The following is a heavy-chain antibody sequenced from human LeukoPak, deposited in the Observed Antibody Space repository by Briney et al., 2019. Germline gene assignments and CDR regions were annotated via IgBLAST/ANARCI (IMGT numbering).Heavy chain of an antibody. Sequence: GALRLSCAASGFTFSSYAMHWVRQAPGKGLEWVAVISYDGSNKYYADSVKGRFTISRDNSKNTLYLQMNSLRAEDTAVYYCARDLFTSYDYGGNSGFDPWGQGTLVTVSS. CDR1: GFTFSSYA. V-gene: IGHV3-30-3*01. J-gene: IGHJ5*02. CDR2: ISYDGSNK. D-gene: IGHD4-23*01. CDR3: ARDLFTSYDYGGNSGFDP.